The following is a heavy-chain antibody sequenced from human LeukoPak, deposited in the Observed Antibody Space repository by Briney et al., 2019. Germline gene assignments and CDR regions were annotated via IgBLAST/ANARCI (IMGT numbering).Heavy chain of an antibody. CDR2: INPKSGGT. J-gene: IGHJ5*02. Sequence: APVKVSCKAPRYTFTDYYIHWVRQAPGQGLEWMGWINPKSGGTNYAQKFQGRVTMTRDTSISTAYMELRRLRSDDTAVYYCATSALRDTAMVWFDPWGQGTLVTVSS. CDR3: ATSALRDTAMVWFDP. D-gene: IGHD5-18*01. V-gene: IGHV1-2*02. CDR1: RYTFTDYY.